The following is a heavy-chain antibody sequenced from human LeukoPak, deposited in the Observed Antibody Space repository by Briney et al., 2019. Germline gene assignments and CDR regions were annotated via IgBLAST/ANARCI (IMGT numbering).Heavy chain of an antibody. CDR2: IYYSGST. CDR3: ALSYGPQYYFDY. CDR1: GGSISSYY. D-gene: IGHD5-18*01. Sequence: SETLSLTCTVSGGSISSYYWSWIRQPPGKGLEWIGYIYYSGSTNYNPSLKSRVTISVDTSKNQFSLKLSSVTAADTAVYYCALSYGPQYYFDYWGQGTLVTVSS. J-gene: IGHJ4*02. V-gene: IGHV4-59*01.